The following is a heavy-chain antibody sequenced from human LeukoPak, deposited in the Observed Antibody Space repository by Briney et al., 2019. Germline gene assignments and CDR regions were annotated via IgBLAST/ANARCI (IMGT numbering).Heavy chain of an antibody. CDR3: ARKRVFRYFGGFHP. Sequence: PGASVKVSCKASGYTFTSYDINWVRQATGQGLESMGWMNPNSGNTGYAQTSQGRLAMTTNTSSNTAYMELSSLRSEATAVYYCARKRVFRYFGGFHPWGQGPLVAVSS. J-gene: IGHJ5*02. D-gene: IGHD3-9*01. V-gene: IGHV1-8*01. CDR1: GYTFTSYD. CDR2: MNPNSGNT.